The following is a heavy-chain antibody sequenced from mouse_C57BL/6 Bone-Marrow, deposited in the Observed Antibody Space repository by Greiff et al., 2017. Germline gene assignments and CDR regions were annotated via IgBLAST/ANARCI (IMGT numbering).Heavy chain of an antibody. V-gene: IGHV1-69*01. D-gene: IGHD1-1*01. CDR3: ARSRYYGSGYFGV. CDR1: GYTFTSYW. CDR2: IDPSDSYT. J-gene: IGHJ1*03. Sequence: QVQLQQPGAELVMPGASVKLSCKASGYTFTSYWMHWVKQRPGQGLEWIGEIDPSDSYTNYNQKFKGKSTLTADKASRSAYMQLRSLTSEDSAVYYCARSRYYGSGYFGVWGTGTTVTVSS.